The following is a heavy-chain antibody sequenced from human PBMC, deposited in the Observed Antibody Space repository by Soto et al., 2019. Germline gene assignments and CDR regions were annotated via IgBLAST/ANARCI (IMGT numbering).Heavy chain of an antibody. J-gene: IGHJ4*02. Sequence: GASVKVSWKASGYTFTSYYMHWVRQAPGQGLEWMGIINPSGGSTTYAQKFQGRVIMTRDTSTSTIYMELSSLLFEDTAVYYCARDGDFWRWDYWGQGTQVTVAS. CDR3: ARDGDFWRWDY. CDR2: INPSGGST. V-gene: IGHV1-46*01. D-gene: IGHD3-3*01. CDR1: GYTFTSYY.